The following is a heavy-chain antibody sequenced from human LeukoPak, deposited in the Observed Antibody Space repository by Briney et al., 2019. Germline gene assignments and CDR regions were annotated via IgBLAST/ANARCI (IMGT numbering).Heavy chain of an antibody. CDR2: ISYSGNT. CDR3: AREERSSGYYYRYYY. D-gene: IGHD3-22*01. CDR1: GGSISSYY. V-gene: IGHV4-39*07. J-gene: IGHJ4*02. Sequence: SETLSLTCTVSGGSISSYYWSWIRLPPGKGLEWIGSISYSGNTYYNPSLTSRVTISVDTSKNQFSLKLSSVTGADTAVYYCAREERSSGYYYRYYYWGQGTLVTVSS.